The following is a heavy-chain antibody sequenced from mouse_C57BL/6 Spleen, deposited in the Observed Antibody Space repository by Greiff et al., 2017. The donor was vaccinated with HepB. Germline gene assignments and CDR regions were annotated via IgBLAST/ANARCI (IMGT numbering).Heavy chain of an antibody. V-gene: IGHV1-81*01. Sequence: QVQLQQPGAELARPGASVKLSCKASGYTFTSYGISWVKQRTGQGLEWIGKIYPTSGNTYYNEKFKGKATLTADKSSSTAYMELRSLTSEDSAVYFCARLDDYDSYYAMDYWGQGTSVTVSS. CDR3: ARLDDYDSYYAMDY. D-gene: IGHD2-4*01. CDR1: GYTFTSYG. J-gene: IGHJ4*01. CDR2: IYPTSGNT.